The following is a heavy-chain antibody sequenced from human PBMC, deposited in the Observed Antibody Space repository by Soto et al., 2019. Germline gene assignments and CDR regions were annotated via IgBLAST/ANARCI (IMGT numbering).Heavy chain of an antibody. CDR1: GGTFSSYA. V-gene: IGHV1-69*13. CDR2: IIPIFGTA. D-gene: IGHD3-22*01. Sequence: GASVKVSCKASGGTFSSYAISWVRQAPGQGLEWMGGIIPIFGTANYAQKFQGRVTITADESTSTAYMELSSLRSEDTAVYYCARFIEGSGYCDYWGQGTLVTVSS. CDR3: ARFIEGSGYCDY. J-gene: IGHJ4*02.